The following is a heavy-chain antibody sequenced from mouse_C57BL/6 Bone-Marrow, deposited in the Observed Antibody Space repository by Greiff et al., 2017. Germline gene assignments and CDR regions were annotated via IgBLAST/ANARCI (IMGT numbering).Heavy chain of an antibody. CDR2: IDPEDGDT. Sequence: VQLQQSGAELVRPGASVKLSCTASGFNIKDYYMHWVKQRPEQGLEWIGRIDPEDGDTEYAPKFQGKATMTADTSSNTAYLQLSSLASEDTAVSYCTPDYSIFWFAYWGQGTLVTVSA. V-gene: IGHV14-1*01. D-gene: IGHD2-5*01. CDR3: TPDYSIFWFAY. J-gene: IGHJ3*01. CDR1: GFNIKDYY.